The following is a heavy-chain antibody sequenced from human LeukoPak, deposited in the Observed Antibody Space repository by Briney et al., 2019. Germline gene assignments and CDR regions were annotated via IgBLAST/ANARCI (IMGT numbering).Heavy chain of an antibody. J-gene: IGHJ4*02. D-gene: IGHD5/OR15-5a*01. CDR3: AKSRVSTNVAMFDY. CDR2: ISASGTGT. CDR1: GFTFSTYP. Sequence: GALRLSCAASGFTFSTYPMGWVRQTPGKGPEWVSGISASGTGTYYAGSVKGRFTISRDNSKNMVYLQVDNLRADDTAMFYCAKSRVSTNVAMFDYWGQGALVTVSS. V-gene: IGHV3-23*01.